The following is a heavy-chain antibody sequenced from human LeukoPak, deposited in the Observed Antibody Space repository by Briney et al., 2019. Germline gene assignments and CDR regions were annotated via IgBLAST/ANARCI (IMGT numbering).Heavy chain of an antibody. Sequence: GGSLRLSCAASGFTFSSYGMHWVRQAPGKGLEWVAFIRYDGSNKYYADSVKGRFTISRDNSKNTLYLQMNSLRAEDTAVYYCAKDLKGSYGSGSYPSYWGQGTLVTVSS. J-gene: IGHJ4*02. V-gene: IGHV3-30*02. CDR2: IRYDGSNK. D-gene: IGHD3-10*01. CDR1: GFTFSSYG. CDR3: AKDLKGSYGSGSYPSY.